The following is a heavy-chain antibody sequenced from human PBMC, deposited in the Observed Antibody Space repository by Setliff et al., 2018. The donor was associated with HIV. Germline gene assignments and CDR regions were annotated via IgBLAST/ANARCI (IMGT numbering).Heavy chain of an antibody. CDR2: VYSSGNT. CDR1: GGSINSDSYNYY. V-gene: IGHV4-61*09. CDR3: ARGEQWLVPGSSWFDP. J-gene: IGHJ5*02. Sequence: SETLSLTCTVSGGSINSDSYNYYWSWIRQPAGRGLEWIGHVYSSGNTTYNPSVRSRVTTSMDSSMNQFSLKLTSATAADTAVYYCARGEQWLVPGSSWFDPWGQGTLVTVSS. D-gene: IGHD6-19*01.